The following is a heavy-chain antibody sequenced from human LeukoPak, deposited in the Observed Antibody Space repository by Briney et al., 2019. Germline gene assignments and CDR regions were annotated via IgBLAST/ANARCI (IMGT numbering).Heavy chain of an antibody. CDR2: ISGYNGDT. V-gene: IGHV1-18*04. Sequence: GASVKVSCKASGYTFTAYYIHWVRQAPGQGLEWMGWISGYNGDTNYAHKVQGRVTMTTDTSTSTAYMELRSLRSDDTAVYYCVRVGYSYVSFYYYFMDVWGKGTTVTISS. J-gene: IGHJ6*03. D-gene: IGHD5-18*01. CDR3: VRVGYSYVSFYYYFMDV. CDR1: GYTFTAYY.